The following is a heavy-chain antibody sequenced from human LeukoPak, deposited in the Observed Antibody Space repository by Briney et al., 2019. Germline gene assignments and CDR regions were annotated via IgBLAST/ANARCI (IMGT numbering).Heavy chain of an antibody. V-gene: IGHV1-69*04. J-gene: IGHJ3*02. CDR2: IIPILGIA. Sequence: ASVKVSCKASGGTFSSYAISWVRQAPGQGLEWMGRIIPILGIANYAQKFQGRVTITADKSTSTAYMGLSSLRSEDTAVYYCARVGGSPDAFDIWGQGTMVTVSS. CDR3: ARVGGSPDAFDI. CDR1: GGTFSSYA.